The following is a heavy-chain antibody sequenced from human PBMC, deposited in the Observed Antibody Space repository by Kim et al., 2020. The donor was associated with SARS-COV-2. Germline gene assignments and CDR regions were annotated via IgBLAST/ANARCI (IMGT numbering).Heavy chain of an antibody. CDR3: ARSEYSSSRGLGYFQH. Sequence: SETLSLTCTVSGGSISSYYWSWIRQPPGKGLEWIGYIYYSGSTNYNPSLKSRVTISVDTSKNQFSLKLSSVTAADTAVYYCARSEYSSSRGLGYFQHWGQGTLVTVSS. CDR2: IYYSGST. D-gene: IGHD6-13*01. V-gene: IGHV4-59*01. J-gene: IGHJ1*01. CDR1: GGSISSYY.